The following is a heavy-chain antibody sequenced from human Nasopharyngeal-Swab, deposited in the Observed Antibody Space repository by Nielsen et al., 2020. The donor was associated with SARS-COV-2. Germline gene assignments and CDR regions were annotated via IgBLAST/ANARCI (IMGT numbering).Heavy chain of an antibody. Sequence: SCAASGFTFDDYAMHWVRQAPGKGLEWVSGISWNSGSTGYADSVKGRFTISRDNAKNSLYLQMNSLRAEDTALYYCAKIDGYNYLYAFDIWGQGTMVTVSS. CDR1: GFTFDDYA. J-gene: IGHJ3*02. CDR3: AKIDGYNYLYAFDI. CDR2: ISWNSGST. D-gene: IGHD5-24*01. V-gene: IGHV3-9*01.